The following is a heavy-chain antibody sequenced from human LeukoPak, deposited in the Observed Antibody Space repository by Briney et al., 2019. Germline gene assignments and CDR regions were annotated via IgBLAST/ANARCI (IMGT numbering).Heavy chain of an antibody. CDR2: IYTSGST. CDR3: ARDQCSSTSCYTHWFDP. V-gene: IGHV4-4*07. J-gene: IGHJ5*02. D-gene: IGHD2-2*02. Sequence: SETLSLTCTVSGGSISSYYWSWIRQPAGKGLEWIGRIYTSGSTNYNPSLKSRVTMSVDTSKNQFSLKLSSVTAADTAVYYCARDQCSSTSCYTHWFDPWGQGTLVTVSP. CDR1: GGSISSYY.